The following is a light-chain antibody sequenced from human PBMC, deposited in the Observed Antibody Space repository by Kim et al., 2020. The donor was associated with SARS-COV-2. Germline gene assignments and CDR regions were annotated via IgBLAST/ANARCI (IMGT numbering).Light chain of an antibody. CDR3: SSRDGVSHRVL. Sequence: ALGQTVRITCQGDSLRTYFASWYQQKPGQAPLLVFFGKNNRPSGIPDRFSGSGSGDTASLTITGSQAEDEADYYCSSRDGVSHRVLFGGGTKVTVL. CDR1: SLRTYF. J-gene: IGLJ3*02. CDR2: GKN. V-gene: IGLV3-19*01.